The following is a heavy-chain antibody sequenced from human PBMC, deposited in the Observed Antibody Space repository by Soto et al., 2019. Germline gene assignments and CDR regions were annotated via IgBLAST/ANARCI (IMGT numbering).Heavy chain of an antibody. CDR1: GGSISSGGYL. D-gene: IGHD3-10*01. J-gene: IGHJ4*01. Sequence: SETLSLTCTVSGGSISSGGYLWTWIRQHPGKGLEWIGYVYNSGRADHNPSLKSRLTMSVDTSMKQFSVKLFSVTAADTAVYYCARMNDYYLFIDFWGPGTLVTVSS. CDR2: VYNSGRA. V-gene: IGHV4-31*03. CDR3: ARMNDYYLFIDF.